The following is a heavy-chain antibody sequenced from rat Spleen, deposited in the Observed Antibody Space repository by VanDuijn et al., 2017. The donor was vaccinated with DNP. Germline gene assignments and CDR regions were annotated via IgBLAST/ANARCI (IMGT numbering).Heavy chain of an antibody. J-gene: IGHJ1*01. CDR3: ARHGNIGTTWYFDF. CDR1: GFTFSNYG. D-gene: IGHD1-5*01. V-gene: IGHV5-19*01. Sequence: EVQLVESGGGLVQPGRSLKLSCAASGFTFSNYGMHWIRQAPTKGLEWVASISPSGGSTYYRDSVKGRFTISRDNAKNTQYLQMDSLRSEDTATYYCARHGNIGTTWYFDFWGPGTMVTVSS. CDR2: ISPSGGST.